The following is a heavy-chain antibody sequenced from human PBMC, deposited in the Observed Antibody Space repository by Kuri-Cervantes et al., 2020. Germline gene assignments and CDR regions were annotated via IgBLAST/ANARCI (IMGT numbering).Heavy chain of an antibody. Sequence: ASVKVSCKASGYTFTSYDINWVRQATGQGLEWMGWMNPNSGNTGYAQKFQGRVTMTRNTSISTAYMELSSLRSEDTAVYYCARVGVLLWFGELSLDIWGQGTMVTVSS. CDR1: GYTFTSYD. CDR2: MNPNSGNT. V-gene: IGHV1-8*01. D-gene: IGHD3-10*01. CDR3: ARVGVLLWFGELSLDI. J-gene: IGHJ3*02.